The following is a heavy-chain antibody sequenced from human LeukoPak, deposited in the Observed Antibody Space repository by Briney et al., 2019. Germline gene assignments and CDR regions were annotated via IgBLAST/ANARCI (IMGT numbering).Heavy chain of an antibody. CDR3: ARGLPPRY. V-gene: IGHV1-8*01. Sequence: ASVKVSCKASGYTFTSYDINWGRQATGQGLEWMGWMNPNSGNTGYAQKCQGRVTITRNTSRSAAYTELSSLRSEDTAVYCCARGLPPRYWGQGTLVTVSS. J-gene: IGHJ4*02. CDR2: MNPNSGNT. CDR1: GYTFTSYD.